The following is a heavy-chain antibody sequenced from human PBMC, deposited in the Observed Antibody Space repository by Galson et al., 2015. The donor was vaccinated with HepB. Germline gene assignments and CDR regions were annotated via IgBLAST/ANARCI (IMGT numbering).Heavy chain of an antibody. J-gene: IGHJ3*01. V-gene: IGHV5-10-1*01. CDR1: GYSFTSYW. CDR3: ARLLGSSSWYAVQSV. D-gene: IGHD6-13*01. Sequence: QSGAEVKKPGESLRISCKGSGYSFTSYWISWVRQMPGKGLEWMGRIDPSDSYTNYSPSFQGHVTISADKSISTAYLQWSSLKASDTAMYYCARLLGSSSWYAVQSVWGQGTMVTVSS. CDR2: IDPSDSYT.